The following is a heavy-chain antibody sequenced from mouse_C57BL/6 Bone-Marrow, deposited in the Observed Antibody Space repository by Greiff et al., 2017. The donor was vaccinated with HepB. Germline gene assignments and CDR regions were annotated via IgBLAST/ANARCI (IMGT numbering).Heavy chain of an antibody. Sequence: VKLQQPGAELVKPGASVKMSCKASGYTFTSYWITWVKQRPGQGLEWIGDIYPGSGSTNYNEKFKSKATLTVDTSSSTAYMQLSSLTSEDSAVYYCARGGYDGYYFAYWGQGTLVTVSA. V-gene: IGHV1-55*01. CDR1: GYTFTSYW. J-gene: IGHJ3*01. D-gene: IGHD2-3*01. CDR2: IYPGSGST. CDR3: ARGGYDGYYFAY.